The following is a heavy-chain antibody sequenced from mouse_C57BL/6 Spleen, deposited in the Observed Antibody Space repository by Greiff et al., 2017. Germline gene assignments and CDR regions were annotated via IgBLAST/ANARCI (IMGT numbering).Heavy chain of an antibody. CDR2: INPGTGGT. J-gene: IGHJ2*01. Sequence: VQLQQPGTELVQPGASVKLSCKASGYTFTSYWMHWVKQRPGQGLEWIGNINPGTGGTNYNEKFKSKATLTVDKSSSTAYMQLRSLTSEDSAVYYCARWDDGYSTHYFDYWGQGTTLTVSS. D-gene: IGHD2-3*01. CDR3: ARWDDGYSTHYFDY. CDR1: GYTFTSYW. V-gene: IGHV1-53*01.